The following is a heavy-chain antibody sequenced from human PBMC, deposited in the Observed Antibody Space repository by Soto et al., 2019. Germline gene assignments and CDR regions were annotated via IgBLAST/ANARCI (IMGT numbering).Heavy chain of an antibody. V-gene: IGHV3-23*01. CDR3: ARRGSGSYYDY. CDR1: GFTFSSYA. J-gene: IGHJ4*02. Sequence: EVQLLESGGGLVQPGGSLRLSCAASGFTFSSYAMRWVRQAPGKGLEWVSAISGSGGSTYYADSVKGRFTISRDNSKNTVYLQMNSLRGDDTAVYYCARRGSGSYYDYWCQGTLVTVSS. CDR2: ISGSGGST. D-gene: IGHD1-26*01.